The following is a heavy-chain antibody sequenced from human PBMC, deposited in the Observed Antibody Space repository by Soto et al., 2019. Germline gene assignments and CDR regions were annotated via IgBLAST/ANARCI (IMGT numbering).Heavy chain of an antibody. CDR3: ARDSYYYDSSGYPYYYYGMDV. CDR1: GGSISSYY. D-gene: IGHD3-22*01. Sequence: SETLSLTCTVSGGSISSYYWSWIRQPPGKGLEWIGYIYYSGSTNYNPSLKSRVTISVDTSKNQFSLKLSSVTAADTAVYYCARDSYYYDSSGYPYYYYGMDVSGQGTTVTVSS. V-gene: IGHV4-59*01. J-gene: IGHJ6*02. CDR2: IYYSGST.